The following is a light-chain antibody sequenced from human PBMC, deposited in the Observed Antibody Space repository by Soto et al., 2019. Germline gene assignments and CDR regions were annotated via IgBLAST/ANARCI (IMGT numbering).Light chain of an antibody. V-gene: IGLV1-40*01. Sequence: QSVLTQPPSVSGAPGQRVTISCTGSNSNIGAGYDVHWYQQLPGTAPKLLIYGNINRPSGVPDRFSGSKSGTSASLAITGLQAEDEADYYCQSYDSSLSGYGFGTGTKSPS. CDR3: QSYDSSLSGYG. J-gene: IGLJ1*01. CDR1: NSNIGAGYD. CDR2: GNI.